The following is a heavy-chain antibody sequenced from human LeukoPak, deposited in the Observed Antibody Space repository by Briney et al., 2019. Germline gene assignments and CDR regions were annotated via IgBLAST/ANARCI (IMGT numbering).Heavy chain of an antibody. Sequence: PGGSLRLSCAASGFTFDDYGMSWVSESAGKGLELVSGINWNGGRTGYVDSVKGRFTISRDNAKNSLYLQMNSLRAEDTALYYCARDQGGTGSWYEGEGYWGQGTLVTVSS. J-gene: IGHJ4*02. V-gene: IGHV3-20*04. D-gene: IGHD6-13*01. CDR3: ARDQGGTGSWYEGEGY. CDR1: GFTFDDYG. CDR2: INWNGGRT.